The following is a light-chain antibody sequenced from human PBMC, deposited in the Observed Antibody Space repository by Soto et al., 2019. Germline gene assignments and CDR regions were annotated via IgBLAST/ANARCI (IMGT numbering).Light chain of an antibody. CDR3: MQGTHWPPYT. CDR1: QRLDYRDGNTY. Sequence: DVVLTQSPLSLPVTLGQSASISCRSSQRLDYRDGNTYLSWFQQRPGQSPRRLIYKVSKRDSGVPDRFSGSGSGTDFTLRISRVEAEDIGIYYCMQGTHWPPYTFGQGTKLEIK. V-gene: IGKV2-30*01. J-gene: IGKJ2*01. CDR2: KVS.